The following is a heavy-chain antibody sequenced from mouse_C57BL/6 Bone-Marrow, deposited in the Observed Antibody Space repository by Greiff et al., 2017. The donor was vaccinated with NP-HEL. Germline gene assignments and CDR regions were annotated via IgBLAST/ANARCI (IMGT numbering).Heavy chain of an antibody. Sequence: QVQLQQSGAELARPGASVKLSCKASGYTFTSYGISWVKQRPGQGLEWIGEIYPRSGNTYYNEKFKGKATLTADKSSSTAYMELRSLTSEDSAVYFCAREGTTVVATDFDYWGQGTTLTVSS. CDR3: AREGTTVVATDFDY. D-gene: IGHD1-1*01. CDR1: GYTFTSYG. CDR2: IYPRSGNT. J-gene: IGHJ2*01. V-gene: IGHV1-81*01.